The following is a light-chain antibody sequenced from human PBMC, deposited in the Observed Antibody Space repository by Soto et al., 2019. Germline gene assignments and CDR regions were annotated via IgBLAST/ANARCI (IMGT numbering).Light chain of an antibody. V-gene: IGKV1-6*01. J-gene: IGKJ1*01. Sequence: AIQLTQSPSSLSASVGARVTITCRPSQGIRSALGWYQQKPGKVPKLLIYAASTLQSGVPSRFSGSGSGRDFTLTISSLQPEDFATYYCLLDYAYFWAFGQGTKVEIK. CDR2: AAS. CDR3: LLDYAYFWA. CDR1: QGIRSA.